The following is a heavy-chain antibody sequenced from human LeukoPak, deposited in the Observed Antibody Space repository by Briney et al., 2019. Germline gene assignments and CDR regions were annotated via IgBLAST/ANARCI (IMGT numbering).Heavy chain of an antibody. Sequence: SETLSLTCAVYGGSFSGYYWSWIRQPPGKGLEWIGEINHSGSTNYNPSLKSRVTISVDTSKNQFSLKLSSVTAADTAVYYCARGITMVRGEEDFDYWGQGTLVTASS. J-gene: IGHJ4*02. D-gene: IGHD3-10*01. CDR1: GGSFSGYY. CDR2: INHSGST. V-gene: IGHV4-34*01. CDR3: ARGITMVRGEEDFDY.